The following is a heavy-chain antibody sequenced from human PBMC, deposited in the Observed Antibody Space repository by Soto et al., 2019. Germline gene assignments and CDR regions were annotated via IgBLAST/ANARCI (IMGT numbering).Heavy chain of an antibody. V-gene: IGHV3-21*01. D-gene: IGHD2-8*01. Sequence: GSLRLSCAASGFTFRSYSMNWVRQATGKGMEWVSSISNSSSYIYYADSVKGRFTVSRDNAKNSLYLQMNSLRAEDTAVYYCAREYCTNGVCYFAGYYYYYGMDVWGQGTTVTVSS. CDR3: AREYCTNGVCYFAGYYYYYGMDV. J-gene: IGHJ6*02. CDR1: GFTFRSYS. CDR2: ISNSSSYI.